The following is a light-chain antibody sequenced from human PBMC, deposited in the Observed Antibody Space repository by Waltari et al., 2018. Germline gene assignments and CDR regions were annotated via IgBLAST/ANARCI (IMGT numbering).Light chain of an antibody. CDR3: GTWDNSLSAYV. J-gene: IGLJ1*01. CDR2: DNN. CDR1: SSNLGNNY. V-gene: IGLV1-51*01. Sequence: QSVLTQPPSVSAAPGQKVTISCSGSSSNLGNNYVSWYQQLPGTAPKLLIYDNNKRPSGIPDRFSGSKSGTSATLGITGLQTGDEADYYCGTWDNSLSAYVFGTGTKVTVL.